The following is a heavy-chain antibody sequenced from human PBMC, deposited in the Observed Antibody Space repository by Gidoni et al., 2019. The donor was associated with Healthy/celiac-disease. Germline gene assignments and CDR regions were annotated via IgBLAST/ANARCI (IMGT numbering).Heavy chain of an antibody. J-gene: IGHJ6*02. D-gene: IGHD2-15*01. V-gene: IGHV4-38-2*02. CDR2: IYHSGST. CDR1: GYSISSGYY. CDR3: ARDAYDRLLLDYYYYGMDV. Sequence: QVQLQESGPGLVQPSETLSLTCTVSGYSISSGYYWGWIRQPPGKGLEWIGSIYHSGSTYYNPSRKSRVTISVDTSKNQFSLKLSSVTAADTAVYYCARDAYDRLLLDYYYYGMDVWGQGTTVTVSS.